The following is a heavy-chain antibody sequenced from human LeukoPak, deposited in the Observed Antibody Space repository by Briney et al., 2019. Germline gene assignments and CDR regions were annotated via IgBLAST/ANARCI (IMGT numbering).Heavy chain of an antibody. CDR3: ARDPSSSYDILTGYYNSHYYYYGMDV. CDR1: GFTFSSYS. J-gene: IGHJ6*02. Sequence: KPGGSLRLSCAASGFTFSSYSMNWVRQAPGKGLEWVSSISSSSSYIYYADSVKGRFTISRDNAKNSLYLQMNSLRAEDTAVYYCARDPSSSYDILTGYYNSHYYYYGMDVWGQGTTVTVPS. D-gene: IGHD3-9*01. V-gene: IGHV3-21*01. CDR2: ISSSSSYI.